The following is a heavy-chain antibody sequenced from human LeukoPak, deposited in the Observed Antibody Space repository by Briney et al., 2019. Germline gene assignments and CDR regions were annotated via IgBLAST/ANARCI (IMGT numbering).Heavy chain of an antibody. Sequence: GGSLRLSCAASGFTFSDHWMHWVRQAPGKGLVWVSRIEGDGSRTTYAESVKGRFTISRDNAKNTLSLQMNSLRAEDTAVYYCARVGDASGAYQIDYWGQGTLVTVTS. V-gene: IGHV3-74*01. CDR2: IEGDGSRT. CDR1: GFTFSDHW. D-gene: IGHD3-10*01. CDR3: ARVGDASGAYQIDY. J-gene: IGHJ4*02.